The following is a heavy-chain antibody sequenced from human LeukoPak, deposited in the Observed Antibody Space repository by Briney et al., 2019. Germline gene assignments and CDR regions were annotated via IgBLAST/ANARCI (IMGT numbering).Heavy chain of an antibody. CDR2: IYWNDDK. CDR3: AHSERYFDWLQFDY. CDR1: GSSFSTRGVG. Sequence: SGPTRVNPTQTLRLPCTFSGSSFSTRGVGVGWIRQPPGKALEWLALIYWNDDKRYSPSLKSRLTITKDTSKNQVVLTMTNMDPVDTATYYCAHSERYFDWLQFDYWGQGTLVTVSS. D-gene: IGHD3-9*01. V-gene: IGHV2-5*01. J-gene: IGHJ4*02.